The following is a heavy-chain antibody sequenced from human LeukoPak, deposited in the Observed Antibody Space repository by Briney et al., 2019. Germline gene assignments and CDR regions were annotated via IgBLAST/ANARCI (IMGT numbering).Heavy chain of an antibody. CDR3: ARENIEQWPAFDY. V-gene: IGHV1-2*02. D-gene: IGHD1/OR15-1a*01. Sequence: ASVKVSCKASGYALTGYYMHWVRQAPGQGPEWMGWINGNSGGTKYAQKFEGRVTMTSDTSTSTVQMDLGTLRSDDTAVYYCARENIEQWPAFDYWGQGTPVTVSS. J-gene: IGHJ4*02. CDR1: GYALTGYY. CDR2: INGNSGGT.